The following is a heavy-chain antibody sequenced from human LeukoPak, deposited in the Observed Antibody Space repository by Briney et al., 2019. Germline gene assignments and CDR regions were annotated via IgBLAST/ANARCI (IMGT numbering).Heavy chain of an antibody. CDR2: ISAYNGNT. CDR1: GYTFTIYG. D-gene: IGHD2-8*01. J-gene: IGHJ4*02. V-gene: IGHV1-18*01. Sequence: ASVKVSCKASGYTFTIYGISWVRQARGQGLEWMGWISAYNGNTNYAQKLQGRVTMTTDTSTSTAYMELRSLRSDDTAVHYCARVPPVDGVLMVYAGHLDYWGQGTLVTVSS. CDR3: ARVPPVDGVLMVYAGHLDY.